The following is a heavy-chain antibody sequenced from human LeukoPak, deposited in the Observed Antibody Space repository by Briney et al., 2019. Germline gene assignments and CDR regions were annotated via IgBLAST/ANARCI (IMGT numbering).Heavy chain of an antibody. CDR1: GFTFSSYS. Sequence: GGSLRLSCAASGFTFSSYSMNWVRQAPGKGLEWVAIMSYDGSHKYYRDSVKGRFTISRDNSKNTLYLQMNSLRAEDTAVYYCAKDRVTYSYYFDYWGQGTLVTVSS. CDR2: MSYDGSHK. CDR3: AKDRVTYSYYFDY. J-gene: IGHJ4*02. D-gene: IGHD4-11*01. V-gene: IGHV3-30*18.